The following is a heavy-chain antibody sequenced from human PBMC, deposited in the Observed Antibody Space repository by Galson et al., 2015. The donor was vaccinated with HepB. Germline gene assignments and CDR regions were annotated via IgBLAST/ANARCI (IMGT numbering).Heavy chain of an antibody. CDR3: ARAGGGQWDWFDP. D-gene: IGHD6-19*01. CDR2: ICYDGSNK. V-gene: IGHV3-33*01. Sequence: SLRLSCAASGFTFSSYGMHWVRQAPGKGLEWVGVICYDGSNKYYADSVKGRFTISRDNSKNTLYVQMNSLRAEDTAVYYCARAGGGQWDWFDPWGQGTLVTVSS. CDR1: GFTFSSYG. J-gene: IGHJ5*02.